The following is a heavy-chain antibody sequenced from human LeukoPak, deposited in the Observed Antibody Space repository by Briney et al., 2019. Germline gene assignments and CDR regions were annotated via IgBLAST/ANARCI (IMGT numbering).Heavy chain of an antibody. V-gene: IGHV3-30-3*01. J-gene: IGHJ5*02. CDR3: ARGPQQWLDGNWFDP. D-gene: IGHD6-19*01. CDR2: ISYDGSNK. CDR1: GFTFSSYA. Sequence: GGSLRLSFAASGFTFSSYAMHWVRPAPGKGLERVAVISYDGSNKYYADSVKGRFTISRDNSKNTLYLQMNSLRAEDTAVYYCARGPQQWLDGNWFDPWGQGTLVTVSS.